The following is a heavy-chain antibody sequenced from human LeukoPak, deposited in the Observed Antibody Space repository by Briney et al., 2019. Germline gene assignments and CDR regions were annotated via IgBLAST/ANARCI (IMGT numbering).Heavy chain of an antibody. V-gene: IGHV1-69*13. Sequence: ASVKVSCKTSGGTFSSYAISWEGQAPGQGLEWMGGFVPLFATTTYAQKFQGRVTITADESSRTAYMDLSSLRSEDTAVYYCTRGYAIGIRIQDSDFCGQGTLVTVSS. CDR2: FVPLFATT. J-gene: IGHJ4*02. CDR3: TRGYAIGIRIQDSDF. D-gene: IGHD2-8*01. CDR1: GGTFSSYA.